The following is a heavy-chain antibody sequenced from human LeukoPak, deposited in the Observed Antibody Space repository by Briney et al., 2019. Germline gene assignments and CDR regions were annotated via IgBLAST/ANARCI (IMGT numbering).Heavy chain of an antibody. D-gene: IGHD6-13*01. CDR1: GFTVNNNY. CDR3: AKEYSSSWYAYYFDH. J-gene: IGHJ4*02. Sequence: PGGSLRLSCAVSGFTVNNNYMTWVRQTPGKGLEWVSIIYSDGSTYYADSVKGRFTISRDNSKNTVYLQMKSLRAEDTAVYYCAKEYSSSWYAYYFDHWGQGTLVTVSS. V-gene: IGHV3-53*01. CDR2: IYSDGST.